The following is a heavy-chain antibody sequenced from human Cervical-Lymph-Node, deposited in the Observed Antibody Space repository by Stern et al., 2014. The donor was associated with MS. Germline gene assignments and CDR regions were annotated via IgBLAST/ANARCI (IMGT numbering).Heavy chain of an antibody. J-gene: IGHJ6*02. D-gene: IGHD6-13*01. CDR1: GGTFVTHA. Sequence: VQLVQSGTEVKKPWSSVKVSCKVSGGTFVTHAISWVRQVTGQGLEWLGGIIPIIDTSNYVQKFLGRVTITADKSTNVVYMELTSLRVEDTAIYFCARDTAAAVGKGYYYAWDVWGQGTTVIVSS. CDR3: ARDTAAAVGKGYYYAWDV. V-gene: IGHV1-69*06. CDR2: IIPIIDTS.